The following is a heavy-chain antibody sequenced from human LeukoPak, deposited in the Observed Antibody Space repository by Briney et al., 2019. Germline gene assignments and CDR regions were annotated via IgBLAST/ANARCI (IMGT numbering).Heavy chain of an antibody. CDR1: GFTFSNFG. J-gene: IGHJ4*02. CDR2: ISYDGSNK. V-gene: IGHV3-30-3*01. D-gene: IGHD5-24*01. Sequence: GGSLRLSCAASGFTFSNFGMYWVRQAPGKGLEWEAVISYDGSNKYHADSVKGRFTISRDNSKNTLYLQMNSLRLEDTAVYYCARDKYGYNTPIDYWGQGTLVTVSS. CDR3: ARDKYGYNTPIDY.